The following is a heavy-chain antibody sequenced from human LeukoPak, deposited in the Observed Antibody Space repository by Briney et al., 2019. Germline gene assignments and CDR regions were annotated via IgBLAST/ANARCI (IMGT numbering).Heavy chain of an antibody. CDR2: MDDEGSGT. Sequence: GGSLTLSCAVSGFTLSSNLMHWVRQAPGKGLEWVSRMDDEGSGTSYADSVKGRFTISRDNAKNTVYLQMNSLRVEDSAVYYCATVFDYWGQGTLVTVSS. CDR3: ATVFDY. CDR1: GFTLSSNL. V-gene: IGHV3-74*01. J-gene: IGHJ4*02.